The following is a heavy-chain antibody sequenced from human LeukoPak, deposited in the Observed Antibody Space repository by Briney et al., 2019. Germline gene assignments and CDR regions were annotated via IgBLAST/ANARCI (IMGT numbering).Heavy chain of an antibody. V-gene: IGHV1-8*01. J-gene: IGHJ3*02. D-gene: IGHD3-22*01. CDR2: MNPNSGNT. CDR1: GYTFTSYD. Sequence: ASVKVSCKASGYTFTSYDINWVRQATGQGLEWMGWMNPNSGNTGYAQKFQGRVTMTRNTSISTAYMELSSLRSEDTAVYYCARVIPYYYDSSGYLVVALDIWGQGTMVTVSS. CDR3: ARVIPYYYDSSGYLVVALDI.